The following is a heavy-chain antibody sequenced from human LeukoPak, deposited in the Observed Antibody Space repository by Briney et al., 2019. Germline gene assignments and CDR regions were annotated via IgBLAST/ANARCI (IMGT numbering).Heavy chain of an antibody. D-gene: IGHD2-2*01. CDR3: ARRSEYHWFDP. V-gene: IGHV4-31*03. CDR1: GGSISSGGYY. CDR2: IYYSGST. J-gene: IGHJ5*02. Sequence: SQTLSLTCTVSGGSISSGGYYWSWIPPHPGQGLEWIGYIYYSGSTYYNPSLKSRVTISVDTSRNQFSLRLSSVTAADTAVYYCARRSEYHWFDPWGQGTLVTVSS.